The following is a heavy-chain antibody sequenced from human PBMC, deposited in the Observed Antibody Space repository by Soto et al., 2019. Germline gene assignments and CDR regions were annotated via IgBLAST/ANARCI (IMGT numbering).Heavy chain of an antibody. V-gene: IGHV3-23*01. Sequence: PGGSLRPSCVVSGSTFSSDDMSWVRQAPGRGLEWVSGISDSGGSTYYADSVKGRFTISRDNAKNTLYLQMKSLRVEDTALYYCAKDGGWSLAVAGLFDYWGPGTQVTVSS. CDR2: ISDSGGST. CDR1: GSTFSSDD. D-gene: IGHD6-19*01. CDR3: AKDGGWSLAVAGLFDY. J-gene: IGHJ4*02.